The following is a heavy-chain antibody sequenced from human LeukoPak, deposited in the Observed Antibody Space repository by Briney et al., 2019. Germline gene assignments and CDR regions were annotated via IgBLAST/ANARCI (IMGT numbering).Heavy chain of an antibody. CDR3: ARDGLYSSSWYNWFDP. J-gene: IGHJ5*02. CDR2: IKQDGSEK. V-gene: IGHV3-7*01. Sequence: PGGSLRLSCAASGFTFSSYWMSWVHQAPGKGLGWVANIKQDGSEKYYVDSVKGRFTISRDNAKNSLFLQMNSLRAEDTGVYYCARDGLYSSSWYNWFDPWGQGTLVTVSS. CDR1: GFTFSSYW. D-gene: IGHD6-13*01.